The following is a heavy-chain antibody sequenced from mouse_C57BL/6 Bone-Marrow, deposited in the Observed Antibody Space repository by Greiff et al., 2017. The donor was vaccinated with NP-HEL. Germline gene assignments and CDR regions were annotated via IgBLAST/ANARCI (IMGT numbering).Heavy chain of an antibody. V-gene: IGHV1-82*01. CDR3: ARSGFYYYGSSYRDY. D-gene: IGHD1-1*01. Sequence: QVQLQQSGPELVKPGASVKISCKASGYAFSSSWMNWVKQRPGKGLEWIGRIYPGDGDTNYNGKFKGKATLTADKSSSTAYMQLSSLTSEDSAVYFCARSGFYYYGSSYRDYWGQGTTLTVSS. CDR2: IYPGDGDT. CDR1: GYAFSSSW. J-gene: IGHJ2*01.